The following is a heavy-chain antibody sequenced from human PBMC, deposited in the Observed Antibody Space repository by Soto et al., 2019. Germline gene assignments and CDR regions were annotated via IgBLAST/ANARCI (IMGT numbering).Heavy chain of an antibody. V-gene: IGHV4-59*01. CDR1: GDSISSYF. CDR3: AKAVNDYDSTGYDPFAG. J-gene: IGHJ6*04. CDR2: MFHSGRT. Sequence: SETLSLTCTVSGDSISSYFWTCIRPPPRKALEWIGYMFHSGRTNYNPSLTSRVTMSAATSNNQFSLTLTSVTAADTPVYYRAKAVNDYDSTGYDPFAGWGKGIRVTVSS. D-gene: IGHD3-22*01.